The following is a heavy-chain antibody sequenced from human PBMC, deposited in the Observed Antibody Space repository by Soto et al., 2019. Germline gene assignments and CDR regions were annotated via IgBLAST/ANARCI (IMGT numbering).Heavy chain of an antibody. CDR2: ISGSGGST. J-gene: IGHJ5*02. CDR3: RMAPADYNGSGSYYTDNWFDP. CDR1: GFTFSSYA. V-gene: IGHV3-23*01. Sequence: EVQLLESGGGLVQPGGSLRLSCAASGFTFSSYAMSWVRQAPGKGLEWVSAISGSGGSTYYADSVKGRFTISRDNSKNPLYLQMNRLRAEDTAVYYCRMAPADYNGSGSYYTDNWFDPWGQGTLVTVSS. D-gene: IGHD3-10*01.